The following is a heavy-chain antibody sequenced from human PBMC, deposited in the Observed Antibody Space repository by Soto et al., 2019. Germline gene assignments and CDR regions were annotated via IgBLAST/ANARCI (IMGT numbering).Heavy chain of an antibody. CDR1: GYSFTTYG. CDR3: AREGPAPYYYYGMDV. CDR2: ISGYNGNT. V-gene: IGHV1-18*01. Sequence: QVRLVQSGGEVKKPGASVKVSCKTSGYSFTTYGISWVRQAPGQGLEWMGWISGYNGNTNYAQKFQGRVTMTTDTSTSTAYMELRSLRSDDTAVYYCAREGPAPYYYYGMDVWGQGSTVAVSS. J-gene: IGHJ6*02.